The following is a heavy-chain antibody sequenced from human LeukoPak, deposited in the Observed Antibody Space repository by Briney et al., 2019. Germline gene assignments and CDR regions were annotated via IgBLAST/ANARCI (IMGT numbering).Heavy chain of an antibody. CDR2: ISYDGSNK. Sequence: PGGSLRLSCAASGFTFSSYGMNWVRQAPGKGLEWVAVISYDGSNKYYADSVKGRFTISRDNSKNTLYLQMNSLRAEDTAVYYCAKERIVGAFDYWGQGTLVTVSS. J-gene: IGHJ4*02. V-gene: IGHV3-30*18. CDR1: GFTFSSYG. CDR3: AKERIVGAFDY. D-gene: IGHD1-26*01.